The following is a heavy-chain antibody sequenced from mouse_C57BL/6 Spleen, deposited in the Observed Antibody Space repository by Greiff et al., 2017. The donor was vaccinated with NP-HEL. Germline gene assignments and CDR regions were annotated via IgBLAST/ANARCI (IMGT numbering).Heavy chain of an antibody. Sequence: VQLQQPGAELVRPGSSVKLSCKASGYTFTSYWMHWVQQRPIQGLEWIGNIDPSDSETHSNQKFKDKATLTVDKSSSTAYMQLSSLTSEDSAVYYCARKDGYFSYAMDYWGQGTSVTVSS. CDR2: IDPSDSET. D-gene: IGHD2-3*01. CDR3: ARKDGYFSYAMDY. V-gene: IGHV1-52*01. J-gene: IGHJ4*01. CDR1: GYTFTSYW.